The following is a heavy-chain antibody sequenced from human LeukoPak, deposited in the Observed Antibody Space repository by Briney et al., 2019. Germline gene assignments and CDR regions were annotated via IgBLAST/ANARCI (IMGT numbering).Heavy chain of an antibody. CDR2: ISGSDGST. D-gene: IGHD4-11*01. J-gene: IGHJ4*02. V-gene: IGHV3-23*01. CDR3: AKAMTTVTTGLFDY. Sequence: GGSLRLSCAASGFTFSSYAMSWVRQAPGKGLEWVSDISGSDGSTYYADSVKGRFTISRDNSKNTLYLQMNSLRAEDTAVYYCAKAMTTVTTGLFDYWGQGTLVTVSS. CDR1: GFTFSSYA.